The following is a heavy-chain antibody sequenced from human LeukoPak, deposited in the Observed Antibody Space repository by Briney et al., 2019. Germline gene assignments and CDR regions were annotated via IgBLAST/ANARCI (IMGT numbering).Heavy chain of an antibody. CDR2: ISGRGGST. D-gene: IGHD3-9*01. V-gene: IGHV3-23*01. Sequence: AGGSLRLSCAASGFTFISYGMRWVRQAPGKGLEWDSAISGRGGSTSYADSVKGRFTISRDNSKNTLYLQMNSLRAEDTAVYYCAKDRGNYYDILTGYYRDVGAFDIWGQGTMVTVSA. CDR1: GFTFISYG. CDR3: AKDRGNYYDILTGYYRDVGAFDI. J-gene: IGHJ3*02.